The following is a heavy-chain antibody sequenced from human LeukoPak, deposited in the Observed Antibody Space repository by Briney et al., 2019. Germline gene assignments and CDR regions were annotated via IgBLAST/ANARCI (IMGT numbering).Heavy chain of an antibody. CDR1: GFTFSSYS. CDR2: ISSSSSYI. Sequence: PGGSLRLSCAASGFTFSSYSMNWVRQAPGKGLEWVSSISSSSSYIHYADSVKGRFTISRDNAKNSLYLQMNSLRAEDTAVYYCARDGGYSSSWPSGLDIWGQGTMVTVSS. V-gene: IGHV3-21*01. D-gene: IGHD6-13*01. J-gene: IGHJ3*02. CDR3: ARDGGYSSSWPSGLDI.